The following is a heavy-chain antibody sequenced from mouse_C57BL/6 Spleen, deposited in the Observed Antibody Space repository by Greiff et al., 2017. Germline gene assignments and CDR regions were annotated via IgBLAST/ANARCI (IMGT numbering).Heavy chain of an antibody. Sequence: EVKLVESGPGLVKPSPSLSLTCSVTGYSITSGYYWNWIRQFPGNKLEWMGYISYDGSTNYNPSLKNRISITRDKSKNPFFLKLNTVTTEDAAAYYCAREEYYGSRYEDYWGQGTSVTVSS. CDR1: GYSITSGYY. V-gene: IGHV3-6*01. CDR2: ISYDGST. CDR3: AREEYYGSRYEDY. D-gene: IGHD1-1*01. J-gene: IGHJ4*01.